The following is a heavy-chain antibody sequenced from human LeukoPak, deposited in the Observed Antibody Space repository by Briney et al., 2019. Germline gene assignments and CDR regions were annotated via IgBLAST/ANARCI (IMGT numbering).Heavy chain of an antibody. Sequence: PSETLSLTCSVSTDSSNTYYWSWIRQSPGKGLEWIGHIYHSGSTDYNPSFKSRVTVSIDMYKKEFSLKLTSVTVAASAMYYCVRLRWELLAPYFDHWGQGAFVIVSS. J-gene: IGHJ4*02. V-gene: IGHV4-59*12. D-gene: IGHD2-15*01. CDR2: IYHSGST. CDR1: TDSSNTYY. CDR3: VRLRWELLAPYFDH.